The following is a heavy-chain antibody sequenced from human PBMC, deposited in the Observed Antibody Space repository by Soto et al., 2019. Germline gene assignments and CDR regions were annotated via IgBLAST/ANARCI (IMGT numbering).Heavy chain of an antibody. V-gene: IGHV1-8*01. CDR1: GYTFTSYD. CDR3: ATYTWDIVVVVAAYDAFDI. D-gene: IGHD2-15*01. Sequence: ASVKVSCKASGYTFTSYDINWVRQATGQGHEWMGWMNPNSGNTGYAQKFQGRVTMTRNTSISTAYMELSSLRSEDTAVYYCATYTWDIVVVVAAYDAFDIWGQGTMVTVSS. CDR2: MNPNSGNT. J-gene: IGHJ3*02.